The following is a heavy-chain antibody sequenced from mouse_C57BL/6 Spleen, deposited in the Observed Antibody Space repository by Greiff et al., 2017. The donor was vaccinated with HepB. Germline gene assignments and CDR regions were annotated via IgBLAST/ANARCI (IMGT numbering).Heavy chain of an antibody. CDR1: GYAFSSSW. CDR2: IYPGDGDT. D-gene: IGHD1-1*01. CDR3: AHYYGSSSWVAY. J-gene: IGHJ3*01. V-gene: IGHV1-82*01. Sequence: QVQLQQSGPELVKPGASVKISCKASGYAFSSSWMNWVKQRPGKGLEWIGRIYPGDGDTNYNGKFKGKATLTADKSSSTAYMQLSSLTSEDSAVYFCAHYYGSSSWVAYWGQGTLVTVSA.